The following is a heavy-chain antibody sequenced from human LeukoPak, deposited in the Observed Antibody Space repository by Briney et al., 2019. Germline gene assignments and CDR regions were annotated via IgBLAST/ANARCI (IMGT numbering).Heavy chain of an antibody. J-gene: IGHJ6*02. CDR2: MNPNSGNT. D-gene: IGHD3-16*01. V-gene: IGHV1-8*01. Sequence: ASVKVSCKASGYTFTSYDINWVRQATGQGLEWMGWMNPNSGNTGYAQKFQGRVTMTRNTSISTAYMELSSLRSEDTAVYYCARGIRLGKDYYYYGMDVWGQGTTVTVSS. CDR1: GYTFTSYD. CDR3: ARGIRLGKDYYYYGMDV.